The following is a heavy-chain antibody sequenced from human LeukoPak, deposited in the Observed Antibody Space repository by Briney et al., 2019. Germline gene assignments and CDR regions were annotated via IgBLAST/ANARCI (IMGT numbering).Heavy chain of an antibody. CDR2: IYYSGST. CDR1: GGSISSYY. J-gene: IGHJ3*02. V-gene: IGHV4-59*01. D-gene: IGHD6-6*01. CDR3: GGRAARPGDAFDI. Sequence: SETLSLTCTVSGGSISSYYWSWLRQPPGKGLEWIGYIYYSGSTNYNPSLKSRVTISVDTSKNQFSLKLSSVTAADTAVYYCGGRAARPGDAFDIWGQGTMVTVSS.